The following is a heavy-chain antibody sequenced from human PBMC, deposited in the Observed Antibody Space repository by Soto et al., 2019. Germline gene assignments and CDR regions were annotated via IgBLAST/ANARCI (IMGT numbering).Heavy chain of an antibody. Sequence: QVQLQESGPGLVKPSETLSLTCNVSGGSMDDYYWSWIRQTAGRGLEWIGRIFTNGNTNYNPSLRGRLTMSVDTSTNQVSLRLTSVTAADTAVYYCASGPLVSRYYGLNVWGQGTTVTVSS. CDR3: ASGPLVSRYYGLNV. V-gene: IGHV4-4*07. CDR2: IFTNGNT. J-gene: IGHJ6*02. CDR1: GGSMDDYY.